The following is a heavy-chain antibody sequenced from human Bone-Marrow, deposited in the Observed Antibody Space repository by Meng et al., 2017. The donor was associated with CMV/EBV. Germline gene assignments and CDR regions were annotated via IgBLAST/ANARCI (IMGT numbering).Heavy chain of an antibody. V-gene: IGHV1-18*01. D-gene: IGHD3-3*01. CDR1: GYTFTSYG. J-gene: IGHJ5*02. Sequence: ASVKVSCKASGYTFTSYGISWVRQAPGQGLEWMGWISAYNGNTNYAQKLQGRVTMTTDTSTSTAYMGLRSMRSDETAVYYRSREAFPIFGVVIGNWFDPWGQGTLVTVSS. CDR2: ISAYNGNT. CDR3: SREAFPIFGVVIGNWFDP.